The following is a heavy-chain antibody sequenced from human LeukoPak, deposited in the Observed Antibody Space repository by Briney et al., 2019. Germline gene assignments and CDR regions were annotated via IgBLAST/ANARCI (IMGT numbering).Heavy chain of an antibody. Sequence: GGTLRLSCAASGFTFSSYGMSWVRQAPGKGLEWVSAISGSGGSTYYADSVKGRFTISRDNAKNSLYLQMNSLRAEDTAVYYCAREGEMATKDYYYYYYMDVWGKGTTVTISS. CDR2: ISGSGGST. J-gene: IGHJ6*03. V-gene: IGHV3-23*01. CDR1: GFTFSSYG. CDR3: AREGEMATKDYYYYYYMDV. D-gene: IGHD5-24*01.